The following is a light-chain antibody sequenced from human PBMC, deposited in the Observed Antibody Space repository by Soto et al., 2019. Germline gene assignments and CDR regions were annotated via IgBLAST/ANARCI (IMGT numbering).Light chain of an antibody. CDR2: DVS. CDR1: SSDVGGYNY. Sequence: QSALTQPASGSGAPGESITISCTGTSSDVGGYNYVSWYQHHPGKAPKLMIYDVSNRPSGVSNRFSGSKSDNTASLTISGLQPEDEADYYCCSYTTSNTRQIVFGTGTKVTVL. V-gene: IGLV2-14*03. J-gene: IGLJ1*01. CDR3: CSYTTSNTRQIV.